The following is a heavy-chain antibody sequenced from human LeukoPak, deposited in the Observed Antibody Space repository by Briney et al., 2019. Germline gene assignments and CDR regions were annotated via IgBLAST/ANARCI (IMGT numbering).Heavy chain of an antibody. CDR2: IYYSGST. CDR1: GGSISSYY. CDR3: ARDFFGAVDGDFTTVTQHWFDP. D-gene: IGHD4-17*01. V-gene: IGHV4-59*12. J-gene: IGHJ5*02. Sequence: SETLSLTCTVSGGSISSYYWSWIRQPPGKGLEWIGYIYYSGSTNYNPSLKSRVTISVDTSKNQFSLKLSSVTAADTAMYYCARDFFGAVDGDFTTVTQHWFDPWGQGTLVTVSS.